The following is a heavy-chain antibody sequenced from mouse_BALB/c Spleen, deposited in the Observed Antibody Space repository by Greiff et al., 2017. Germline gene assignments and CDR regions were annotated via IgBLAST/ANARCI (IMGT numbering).Heavy chain of an antibody. CDR3: ARSNDYYGSSYWYFDV. Sequence: VKLMESGPELVRPGVSVKISCKGSGYTFTDYAMHWVKQSHAKSLEWIGVISTYYGNTNYNQKFKGQATMTVDKSSSTAYMELARLTSEDSAIYYCARSNDYYGSSYWYFDVWGAGTTVTVSA. J-gene: IGHJ1*01. CDR2: ISTYYGNT. V-gene: IGHV1-67*01. D-gene: IGHD1-1*01. CDR1: GYTFTDYA.